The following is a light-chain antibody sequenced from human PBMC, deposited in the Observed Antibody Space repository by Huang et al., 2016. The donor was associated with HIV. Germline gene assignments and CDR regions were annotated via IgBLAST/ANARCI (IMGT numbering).Light chain of an antibody. CDR3: QQYDKWPLP. V-gene: IGKV3-15*01. J-gene: IGKJ4*01. CDR2: GAS. CDR1: QSVSNN. Sequence: EIVMTHSPATLSVSPGERATLSCRASQSVSNNLAWYQQKPGQAPRLLIYGASTRATGIPARFSGSGSGTEFTLTISSLQSEDFVVYYCQQYDKWPLPFGGGTKVEIK.